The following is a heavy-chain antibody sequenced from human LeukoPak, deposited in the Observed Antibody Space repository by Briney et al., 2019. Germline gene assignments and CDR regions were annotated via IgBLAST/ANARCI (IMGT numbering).Heavy chain of an antibody. V-gene: IGHV4-61*01. D-gene: IGHD5-18*01. J-gene: IGHJ4*02. Sequence: ASETLSLTCTVSGGSISSSSYYWSWIRQPPGKGLEWIGYIYYSENTNYNPSLKSRVTISVDTSKNQFSLKLSSLTAADTAVYYCARAMGGIQLWPTRRDGPFDYWGQGTLVTVSS. CDR1: GGSISSSSYY. CDR3: ARAMGGIQLWPTRRDGPFDY. CDR2: IYYSENT.